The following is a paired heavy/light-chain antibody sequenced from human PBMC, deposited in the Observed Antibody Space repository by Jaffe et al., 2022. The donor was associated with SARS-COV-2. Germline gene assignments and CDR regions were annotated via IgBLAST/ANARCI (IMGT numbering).Light chain of an antibody. Sequence: EIVLTQSPGTLSLSPGERATLSCRASQSVSSSYLAWYQQKPGQAPRLLIYGASSRATGIPDRFSGSGSGTDFTLTISRLEPEDFAVYYCQQYGSSHTFGQGTKLEIK. CDR2: GAS. CDR1: QSVSSSY. V-gene: IGKV3-20*01. CDR3: QQYGSSHT. J-gene: IGKJ2*01.
Heavy chain of an antibody. CDR3: ARDKLAAAAIDY. Sequence: QVQLVESGGGLVKPGGSLRLSCAASGFTFSDYYMSWIRQAPGKGLEWVSYISSSGSTIYYADSVKGRFTISRDNAKNSLYLQMNSLRAEDTAVYYCARDKLAAAAIDYWGQGTLVTVSS. CDR2: ISSSGSTI. D-gene: IGHD6-13*01. CDR1: GFTFSDYY. J-gene: IGHJ4*02. V-gene: IGHV3-11*01.